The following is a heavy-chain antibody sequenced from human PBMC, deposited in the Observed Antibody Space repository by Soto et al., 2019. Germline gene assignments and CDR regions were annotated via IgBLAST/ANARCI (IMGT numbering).Heavy chain of an antibody. D-gene: IGHD5-18*01. V-gene: IGHV3-74*01. J-gene: IGHJ4*02. CDR2: ITRDGSST. Sequence: EVQLVESGGGLVQPGGSLRLSCAASGFSLSDYWMHWVRQAPGEGLVWLSRITRDGSSTNYADSVKGRFTISRDNAKNTLYLQVNSLRGEDTAVYSCARGANGYYYFDYWGQGTLGTVSS. CDR1: GFSLSDYW. CDR3: ARGANGYYYFDY.